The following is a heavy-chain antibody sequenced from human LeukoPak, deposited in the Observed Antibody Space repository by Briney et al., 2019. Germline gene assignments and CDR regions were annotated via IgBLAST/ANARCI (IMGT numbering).Heavy chain of an antibody. J-gene: IGHJ5*02. V-gene: IGHV3-74*01. CDR3: ARDYGDYVNWFDP. D-gene: IGHD4-17*01. Sequence: GGSLRLSCVASGFTFSSYWMHWVRQAPGKGLVWVSRINSDGSSTSYADSVKGRFTISRDNAKNTLYLQMNSLRAEDTAVYYCARDYGDYVNWFDPWGQGTLVTVSS. CDR1: GFTFSSYW. CDR2: INSDGSST.